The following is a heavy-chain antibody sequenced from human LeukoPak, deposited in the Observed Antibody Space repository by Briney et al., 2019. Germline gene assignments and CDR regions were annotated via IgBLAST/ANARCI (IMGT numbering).Heavy chain of an antibody. Sequence: ASVKVSCKVSGYSLTELSMYWVRQAPGKGLEWMGGFDPEDGETMYAQKLQGRVTMTEDTSTDTAYMELSSLRAEDTAVYYCARDGVLRYFDYYYYYMDVWGKGTTVTISS. CDR2: FDPEDGET. D-gene: IGHD3-9*01. V-gene: IGHV1-24*01. CDR1: GYSLTELS. CDR3: ARDGVLRYFDYYYYYMDV. J-gene: IGHJ6*03.